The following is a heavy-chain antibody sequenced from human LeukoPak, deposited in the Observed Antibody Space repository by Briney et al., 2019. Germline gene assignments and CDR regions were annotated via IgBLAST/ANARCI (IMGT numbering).Heavy chain of an antibody. D-gene: IGHD3-10*01. CDR3: AREGLAFGESAAVNDVY. Sequence: PSQTLSLTCTVSGGSISSGSYYWSWIRQPAGKGLEWIGRIYTSGSTNYNPSLKSRVTISVDTSKNQFSLKLSSVTAADTAVYYCAREGLAFGESAAVNDVYWGQGTLVTVSS. CDR1: GGSISSGSYY. V-gene: IGHV4-61*02. CDR2: IYTSGST. J-gene: IGHJ4*02.